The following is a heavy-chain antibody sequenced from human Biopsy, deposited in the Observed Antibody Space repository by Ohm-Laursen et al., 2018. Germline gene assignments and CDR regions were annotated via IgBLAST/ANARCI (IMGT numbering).Heavy chain of an antibody. CDR2: FDLEERKT. Sequence: SVKVSCKVSGYTLTELSIHWVRQTGGKGLEWMGGFDLEERKTVYAEKFQGRVTMTEDTSTDTVYMEVTRLRSDDTAVYYCATGPYYDTRFYYNVRPFDFWGQGTLVTVSS. D-gene: IGHD3-10*01. V-gene: IGHV1-24*01. CDR3: ATGPYYDTRFYYNVRPFDF. J-gene: IGHJ4*02. CDR1: GYTLTELS.